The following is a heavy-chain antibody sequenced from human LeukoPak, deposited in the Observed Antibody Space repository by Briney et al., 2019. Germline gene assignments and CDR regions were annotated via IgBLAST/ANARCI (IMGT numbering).Heavy chain of an antibody. CDR1: GYTFTSYG. D-gene: IGHD2-2*01. V-gene: IGHV1-18*01. Sequence: ASVKVSCKASGYTFTSYGISWVRQAPGQGLEWMGWISAYNGNTNYAQKLQGRVTMTTDTSTSTAYMELRSLRSDDTAVYYCARDLGGCSSTSCYPTNWFDPWGQGTLVTVSS. CDR2: ISAYNGNT. CDR3: ARDLGGCSSTSCYPTNWFDP. J-gene: IGHJ5*02.